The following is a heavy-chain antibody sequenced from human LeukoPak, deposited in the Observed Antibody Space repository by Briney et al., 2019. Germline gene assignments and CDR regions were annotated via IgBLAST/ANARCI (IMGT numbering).Heavy chain of an antibody. J-gene: IGHJ4*02. D-gene: IGHD5-24*01. CDR1: GFTFSSYS. CDR2: ISSSSSYI. Sequence: GGSLRLSCAASGFTFSSYSMNWVRQAPGKGLEWVSSISSSSSYIYYADSVKGRFTISRDNAKNSLYLQMNSLRAEDTAVYYCARDTEMATILSPIQFDYWGPGTLVTVSS. CDR3: ARDTEMATILSPIQFDY. V-gene: IGHV3-21*01.